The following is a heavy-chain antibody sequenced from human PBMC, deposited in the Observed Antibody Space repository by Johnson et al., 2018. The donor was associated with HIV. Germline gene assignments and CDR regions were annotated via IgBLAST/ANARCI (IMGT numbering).Heavy chain of an antibody. V-gene: IGHV3-20*04. CDR1: GFTFDDYG. CDR2: INWNGGNT. D-gene: IGHD5-18*01. J-gene: IGHJ3*02. Sequence: VQLVESGGGLVQPGGSLRLPCGGSGFTFDDYGMSWVRQVPGKGLVWVSGINWNGGNTCYADSVKGRFTISRDNYKNTRYQQMNSLRAEDTAVDYCAKASGSVDTAMVEAFDIWGQGTMVTVAS. CDR3: AKASGSVDTAMVEAFDI.